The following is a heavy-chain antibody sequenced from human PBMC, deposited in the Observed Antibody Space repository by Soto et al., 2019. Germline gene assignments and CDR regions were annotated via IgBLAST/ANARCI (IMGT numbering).Heavy chain of an antibody. V-gene: IGHV2-5*02. CDR1: GFSLTTSGVG. Sequence: QITLNESGPTVVRPTETLTLTCRFSGFSLTTSGVGVGWIRQSPGKAPEWLALTYWDDDKRYSASLKSRLTITKDTSKSPVVLTVSDLDPTDTATYYCAHRVLRTVFGLVTTTAIYFDFWGQGTPVAVSS. J-gene: IGHJ4*02. CDR3: AHRVLRTVFGLVTTTAIYFDF. CDR2: TYWDDDK. D-gene: IGHD3-3*01.